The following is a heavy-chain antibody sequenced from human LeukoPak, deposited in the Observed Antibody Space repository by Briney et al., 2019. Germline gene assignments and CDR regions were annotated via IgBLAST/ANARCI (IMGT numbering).Heavy chain of an antibody. Sequence: GGSPRLSCAASGFTVSSNYMSWVRQAPGKGLEWVSVIYSGGSTYYADSVKGRFTISRDNSKNTLYLQMNSLRAEDTAVYYCARDGRGNWFDPWGQGTLVTVSS. J-gene: IGHJ5*02. CDR3: ARDGRGNWFDP. V-gene: IGHV3-66*02. D-gene: IGHD3-10*01. CDR2: IYSGGST. CDR1: GFTVSSNY.